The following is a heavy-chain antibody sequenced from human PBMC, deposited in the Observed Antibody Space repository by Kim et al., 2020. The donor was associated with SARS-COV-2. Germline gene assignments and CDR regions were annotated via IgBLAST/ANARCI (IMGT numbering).Heavy chain of an antibody. CDR1: GFTFSSYA. Sequence: GGSLRLSCAASGFTFSSYAMHWVRQAPGKGLEWVAVISYDGSNTYYADSVKGRFTISRDNSKNTLYLQMNSLRAEDTAVYYCARGLVVRGVIDYYYYGMDVWGQGTTVTVSS. D-gene: IGHD3-10*01. J-gene: IGHJ6*02. CDR2: ISYDGSNT. V-gene: IGHV3-30-3*01. CDR3: ARGLVVRGVIDYYYYGMDV.